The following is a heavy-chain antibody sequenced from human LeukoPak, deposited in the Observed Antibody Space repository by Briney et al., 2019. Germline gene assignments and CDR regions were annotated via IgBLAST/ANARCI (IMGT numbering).Heavy chain of an antibody. V-gene: IGHV3-7*01. Sequence: PGGSLRLSCAASGFTFSSYWMSWVRQAPGKGLEWVANIKQDGSEKYYVDSVKGRFTISRDNSKNTLYLQMNSLRAEDTAVYYCAREYQLLSYAFDIWGQGTMVTVSS. CDR3: AREYQLLSYAFDI. CDR1: GFTFSSYW. CDR2: IKQDGSEK. D-gene: IGHD2-2*01. J-gene: IGHJ3*02.